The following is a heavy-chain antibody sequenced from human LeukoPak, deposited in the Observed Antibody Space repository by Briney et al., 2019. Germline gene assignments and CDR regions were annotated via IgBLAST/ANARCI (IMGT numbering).Heavy chain of an antibody. CDR2: INTNSGGT. D-gene: IGHD6-19*01. V-gene: IGHV1-2*06. Sequence: ASVKVSCNASGYTFTDSYMHWVRQAPGQGLEWMGRINTNSGGTNFAQKFQGRVTMTRDTSISTAYMELSRLRSDDTAVYYCARDLSTSGWYGDYWGQGTLVTVSA. CDR1: GYTFTDSY. CDR3: ARDLSTSGWYGDY. J-gene: IGHJ4*02.